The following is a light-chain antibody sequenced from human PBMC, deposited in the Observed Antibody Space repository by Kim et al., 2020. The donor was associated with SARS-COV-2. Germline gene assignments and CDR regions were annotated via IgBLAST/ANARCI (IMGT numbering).Light chain of an antibody. CDR1: KLGDKY. V-gene: IGLV3-1*01. J-gene: IGLJ3*02. Sequence: SYELTQPPSVSVSPGQTASITCSGDKLGDKYAYWYQQKPGQSPVLVIYEDNKRPSGIPERFSASNSENTATLTISGTQAIDEADYYCQAWGSSTGVFGGGTQLTVL. CDR2: EDN. CDR3: QAWGSSTGV.